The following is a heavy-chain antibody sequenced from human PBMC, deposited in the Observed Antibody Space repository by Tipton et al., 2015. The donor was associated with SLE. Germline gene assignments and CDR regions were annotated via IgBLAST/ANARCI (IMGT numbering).Heavy chain of an antibody. CDR3: AGELGIGAFDI. D-gene: IGHD7-27*01. V-gene: IGHV4-39*07. J-gene: IGHJ3*02. CDR1: GGSISSSSYY. Sequence: TLSLTCTVSGGSISSSSYYWGWIRQPPGKGLEWIGTIFYSGSIDYNPSLKSRVTISVDTSKNQFSLKLSSVTAADTAVYYCAGELGIGAFDIWGQGTMVTVSS. CDR2: IFYSGSI.